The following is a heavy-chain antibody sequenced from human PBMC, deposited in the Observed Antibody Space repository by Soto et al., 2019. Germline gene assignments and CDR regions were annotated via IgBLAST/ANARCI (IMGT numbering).Heavy chain of an antibody. CDR3: TTDSYSTKIIVRFDY. V-gene: IGHV3-15*07. CDR1: GFTFTNAW. D-gene: IGHD2-8*01. J-gene: IGHJ4*01. Sequence: EVQLVESGVGLVKPGGSLRLSCAASGFTFTNAWINWVRQAPGKGLEGVGRIKSKTDGGTTDYAEPVKGRCAISRDDSNNMVYLQMTSLKIEDTAVYYCTTDSYSTKIIVRFDYCGHGTLVTVSS. CDR2: IKSKTDGGTT.